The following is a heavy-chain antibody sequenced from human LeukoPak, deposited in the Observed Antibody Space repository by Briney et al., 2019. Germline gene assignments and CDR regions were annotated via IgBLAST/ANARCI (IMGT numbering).Heavy chain of an antibody. V-gene: IGHV3-48*03. CDR2: ISNTGGLM. J-gene: IGHJ6*03. D-gene: IGHD3-10*01. Sequence: GGSLRLSCAASAFIFSRYEMNWVRQAPGKGLEWISYISNTGGLMYYADSVKGRFTISRDNAKGSLYLQMNSLRVEDTAVYYCARMDRDGVIICYMDVWGKGTTVTVCS. CDR3: ARMDRDGVIICYMDV. CDR1: AFIFSRYE.